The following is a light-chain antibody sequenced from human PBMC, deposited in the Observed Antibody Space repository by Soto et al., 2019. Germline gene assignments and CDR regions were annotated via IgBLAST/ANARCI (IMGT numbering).Light chain of an antibody. J-gene: IGKJ5*01. Sequence: DIQMTQSPSSLSASVGDRVTITCQASQDISNSLGWYQQKPGKAPKLLIYGASTFETGVPSRFSGGGSGSDFIFTISSLQPEDIATYYCQQYDNLPITFGQGTRLEIK. CDR3: QQYDNLPIT. V-gene: IGKV1-33*01. CDR1: QDISNS. CDR2: GAS.